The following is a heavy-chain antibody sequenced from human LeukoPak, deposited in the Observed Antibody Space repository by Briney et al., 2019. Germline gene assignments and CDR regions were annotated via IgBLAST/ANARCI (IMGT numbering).Heavy chain of an antibody. D-gene: IGHD2-21*01. CDR2: INHSGST. Sequence: SEALSLTCAVYGGPFSGYQWSWIRQPPGKGLEWIGEINHSGSTIYNPSLKSRVTISVDTSKNQFSLKLSSTTAADTAVYYCARGPGSVVVVNFDRWGQGTLVIVSS. V-gene: IGHV4-34*01. CDR1: GGPFSGYQ. CDR3: ARGPGSVVVVNFDR. J-gene: IGHJ4*02.